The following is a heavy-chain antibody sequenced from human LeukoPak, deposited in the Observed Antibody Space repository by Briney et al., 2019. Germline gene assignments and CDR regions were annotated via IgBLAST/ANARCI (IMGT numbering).Heavy chain of an antibody. D-gene: IGHD5-18*01. CDR3: AKDRGYSHGFDY. CDR1: GFTFSSYG. Sequence: GGSLRLSCAASGFTFSSYGMYWVRQAPGKGLEWVAGISYDGRSKEYVDSVKGRFTISRDNSKNTLYLQMNSLRAEDTAVYYCAKDRGYSHGFDYWGQGTLLTVSS. J-gene: IGHJ4*02. CDR2: ISYDGRSK. V-gene: IGHV3-30*18.